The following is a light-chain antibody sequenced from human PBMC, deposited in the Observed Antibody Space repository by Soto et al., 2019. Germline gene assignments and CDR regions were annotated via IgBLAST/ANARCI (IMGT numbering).Light chain of an antibody. CDR3: CSYTNSDTRV. J-gene: IGLJ1*01. Sequence: QSVLTQPASVSGSPGQSIAISCTGTSSDIGAYDHVSWYKHHPGKAPKLIISEVNNRPSGVSTRFSGSKSDCTASLTISGLQAEDEADYYCCSYTNSDTRVFGTGTKVTVL. V-gene: IGLV2-14*01. CDR1: SSDIGAYDH. CDR2: EVN.